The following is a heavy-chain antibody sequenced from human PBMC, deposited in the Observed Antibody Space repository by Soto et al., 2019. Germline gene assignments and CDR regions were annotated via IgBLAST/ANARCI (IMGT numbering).Heavy chain of an antibody. CDR3: ARDLLAGSGSRDY. CDR1: GFAFSNHW. J-gene: IGHJ4*02. V-gene: IGHV3-74*01. Sequence: GGSLRLSCVVSGFAFSNHWMHWVRQGPGKGLVWVSRISRDGSATNYADSVKGRFTISRDNAKNALYLHLSSLGADDTAVYFCARDLLAGSGSRDYWGQGTLVTVSS. CDR2: ISRDGSAT. D-gene: IGHD3-10*01.